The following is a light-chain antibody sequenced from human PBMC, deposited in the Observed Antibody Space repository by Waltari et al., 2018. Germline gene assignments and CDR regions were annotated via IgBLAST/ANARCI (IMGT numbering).Light chain of an antibody. CDR2: GAS. Sequence: IVLTQSPGTLPLSPRERATVSCRARQSVSRALAWYQQKPGQAPRLLIYGASTRATGIPDRFSGSGSGTDFSLTISRLEPDDFAVYYCQHYLRLPVTFGQGTTVEI. CDR1: QSVSRA. V-gene: IGKV3-20*01. CDR3: QHYLRLPVT. J-gene: IGKJ1*01.